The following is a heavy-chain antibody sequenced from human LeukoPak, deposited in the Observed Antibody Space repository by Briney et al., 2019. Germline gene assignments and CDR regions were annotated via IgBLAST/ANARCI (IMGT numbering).Heavy chain of an antibody. J-gene: IGHJ6*02. V-gene: IGHV3-7*01. CDR1: GFTFSSYW. D-gene: IGHD2-2*01. CDR2: IKQDGSNK. CDR3: ANSYCSSTSCSGGYYYYGMDV. Sequence: GGSLRLSCAASGFTFSSYWMSWVRQAPGKGLEWVANIKQDGSNKYYADSVKGRFTISRDNSKNTLYLQMNSLRAEDTAVYYCANSYCSSTSCSGGYYYYGMDVWGQGTTVTVSS.